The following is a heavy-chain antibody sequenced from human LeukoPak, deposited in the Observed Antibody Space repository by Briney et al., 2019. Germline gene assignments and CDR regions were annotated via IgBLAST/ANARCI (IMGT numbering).Heavy chain of an antibody. Sequence: SETLSLTCAVYGGSFSGYYWSWIRQPPGKGLEWIGEINHSGSTNYNPSLKSRVTISVDTSKNQFSLKLSSVTAADTAVYYCARHQPNDYGDEDDAFDIWGQGTMVTVSS. D-gene: IGHD4-17*01. J-gene: IGHJ3*02. V-gene: IGHV4-34*01. CDR3: ARHQPNDYGDEDDAFDI. CDR2: INHSGST. CDR1: GGSFSGYY.